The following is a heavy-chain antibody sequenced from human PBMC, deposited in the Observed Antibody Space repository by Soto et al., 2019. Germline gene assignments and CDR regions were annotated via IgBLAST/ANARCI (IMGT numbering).Heavy chain of an antibody. CDR1: GYTFTSYD. D-gene: IGHD3-10*01. CDR3: AKGKAWFGELSNYFDY. V-gene: IGHV1-8*01. Sequence: GASVKVSCKASGYTFTSYDINWVRQATGQGLEWMGWMNPNSGNTGYAQKFQGRVTMTRNTSISTAYMELSSLRSEDTAVYYCAKGKAWFGELSNYFDYWGQGTLVTVSS. J-gene: IGHJ4*02. CDR2: MNPNSGNT.